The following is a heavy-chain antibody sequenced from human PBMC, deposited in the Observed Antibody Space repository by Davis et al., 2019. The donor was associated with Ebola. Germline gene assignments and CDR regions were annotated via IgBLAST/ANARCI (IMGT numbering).Heavy chain of an antibody. CDR1: GFTFSSYA. CDR2: ISYDGSNQ. CDR3: AKVRDIVVVVAAAGMDV. Sequence: GGSLRLSCAASGFTFSSYAMHWVRQAPGKGLEWVAVISYDGSNQYYADSVKGRFTISRDNSKNTLYLQMNSLRAEDTAVYYCAKVRDIVVVVAAAGMDVWGQGTTVTVSS. D-gene: IGHD2-15*01. J-gene: IGHJ6*02. V-gene: IGHV3-30*04.